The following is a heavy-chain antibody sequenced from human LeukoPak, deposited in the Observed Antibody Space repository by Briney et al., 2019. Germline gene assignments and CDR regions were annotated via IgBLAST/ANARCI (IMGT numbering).Heavy chain of an antibody. V-gene: IGHV3-7*01. CDR2: IKYDGEEE. D-gene: IGHD6-13*01. J-gene: IGHJ4*02. CDR1: GFSFRDYW. CDR3: RSGGAAPGAFDN. Sequence: GGSLRLSCAASGFSFRDYWMSWMHQAPGKGLEWVANIKYDGEEEYYVDSVKGRFTISRDNAKNSLYLQLNSLRVEDTAVYYCRSGGAAPGAFDNWGQGTLVTVSP.